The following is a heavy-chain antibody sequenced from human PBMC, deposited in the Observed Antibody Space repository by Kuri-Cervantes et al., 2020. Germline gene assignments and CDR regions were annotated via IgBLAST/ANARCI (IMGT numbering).Heavy chain of an antibody. Sequence: ASVKVSCKSTGYTFSSYGLSWVRQAPGQGLEWMGWISAYNGNTNYAQKLQGRVTMTTDTSTSTAYMELRSLRSDDTAVYYCARARTPPYYFDYWGQGTLVTVSS. CDR1: GYTFSSYG. CDR2: ISAYNGNT. CDR3: ARARTPPYYFDY. J-gene: IGHJ4*02. V-gene: IGHV1-18*01.